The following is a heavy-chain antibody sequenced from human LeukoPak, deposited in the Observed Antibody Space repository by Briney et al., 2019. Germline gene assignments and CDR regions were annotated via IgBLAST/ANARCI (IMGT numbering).Heavy chain of an antibody. CDR2: IWYDGSNK. V-gene: IGHV3-33*06. CDR1: GFTFSSYG. J-gene: IGHJ4*01. Sequence: GRSLRLSCAASGFTFSSYGMHWVRQAPGKGLEWVAVIWYDGSNKYYADSVKGRFTISRDNSKNTLYLQMNSLRAEDTAVYYCAKDLRFSYFDYWGHGTLVTVSS. D-gene: IGHD3-3*01. CDR3: AKDLRFSYFDY.